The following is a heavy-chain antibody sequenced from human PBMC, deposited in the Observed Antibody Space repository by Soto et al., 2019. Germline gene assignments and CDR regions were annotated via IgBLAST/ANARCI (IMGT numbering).Heavy chain of an antibody. CDR1: GGTFSSYA. Sequence: GASVKVSCKASGGTFSSYAISWVRQAPGQGLEWMGGIIPIFGTANYAQKSQGRVTITADESTSTAYMELSSLRSEDMAVYYCARVGTMVRGVIGYYYGMDVWGQGTTVTVSS. D-gene: IGHD3-10*01. J-gene: IGHJ6*02. CDR2: IIPIFGTA. V-gene: IGHV1-69*13. CDR3: ARVGTMVRGVIGYYYGMDV.